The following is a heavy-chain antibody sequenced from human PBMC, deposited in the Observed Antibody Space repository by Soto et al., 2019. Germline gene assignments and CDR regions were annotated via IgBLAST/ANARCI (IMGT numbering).Heavy chain of an antibody. CDR1: GGSISSAAYC. CDR2: IYDGGTT. CDR3: DRGPSGDKVDY. D-gene: IGHD7-27*01. V-gene: IGHV4-30-4*01. J-gene: IGHJ4*02. Sequence: QVQLQESGPRLVSPSQTLSLTCTVSGGSISSAAYCWSWIRQSPDKGLEWIGHIYDGGTTYSSPSLKGRVTISADTSETQFSLKLNSVSAADTAVYYCDRGPSGDKVDYWGQGIQVTVSS.